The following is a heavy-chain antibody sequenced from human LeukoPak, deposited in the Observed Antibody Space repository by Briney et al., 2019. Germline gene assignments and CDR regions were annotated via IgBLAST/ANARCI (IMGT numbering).Heavy chain of an antibody. V-gene: IGHV3-21*01. J-gene: IGHJ4*02. CDR3: ARDLRYCSGGSCKGFDY. D-gene: IGHD2-15*01. CDR1: GFTFSSYS. CDR2: ISSSSSYI. Sequence: GGSLRLSCAASGFTFSSYSMNWVRQAPGKGLEWASSISSSSSYIYYADSVKGRFTISRDNAKNSLYLQMNSLRAEDTAVYYCARDLRYCSGGSCKGFDYWGQGTLVTVSS.